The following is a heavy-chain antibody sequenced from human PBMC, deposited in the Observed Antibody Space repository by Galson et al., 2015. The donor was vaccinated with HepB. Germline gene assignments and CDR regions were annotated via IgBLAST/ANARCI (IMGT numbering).Heavy chain of an antibody. CDR1: GFTFSSYG. D-gene: IGHD3-22*01. V-gene: IGHV3-30*18. J-gene: IGHJ4*02. CDR3: AKPQMIVVLFDY. Sequence: SLRLSCAASGFTFSSYGMHWVRQAPGKGLEWVAVISYDGSNKYYADSVKGRFTISRDNSKNTLYPQMNSLRAEDTAVYYCAKPQMIVVLFDYWGQGTLVTVSS. CDR2: ISYDGSNK.